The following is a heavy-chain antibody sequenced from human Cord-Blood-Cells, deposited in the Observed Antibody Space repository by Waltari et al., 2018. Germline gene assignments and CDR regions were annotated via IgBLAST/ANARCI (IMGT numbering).Heavy chain of an antibody. D-gene: IGHD1-26*01. CDR3: ARGPLGQWSRNAFDI. J-gene: IGHJ3*02. V-gene: IGHV3-74*01. CDR2: LNSDGSST. Sequence: EVQLVESGGGLVQPGGSLRLSCAASGFTFSSYWMHWVRQAPGKGLVWLSRLNSDGSSTGSWDSVKGRFTISRRNAKNTLYLQMNSLRAEDTAVYYCARGPLGQWSRNAFDIWVQGTMVTVSS. CDR1: GFTFSSYW.